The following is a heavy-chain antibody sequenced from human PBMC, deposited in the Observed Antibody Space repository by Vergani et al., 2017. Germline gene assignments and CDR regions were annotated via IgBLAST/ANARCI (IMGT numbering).Heavy chain of an antibody. J-gene: IGHJ6*02. CDR2: INHSGST. Sequence: QVQLQQWGAGLLKPSETLSLTCAVYGGSFSGYYWSWIRQPPGKGLEWIGEINHSGSTNSNPSLKSRVTISVDTSKNQFSLKLSSVTAADTTVYYCAKDRCSGYDSFRKTYYYYGMDVWGQGTTVTVSS. CDR1: GGSFSGYY. V-gene: IGHV4-34*01. CDR3: AKDRCSGYDSFRKTYYYYGMDV. D-gene: IGHD5-12*01.